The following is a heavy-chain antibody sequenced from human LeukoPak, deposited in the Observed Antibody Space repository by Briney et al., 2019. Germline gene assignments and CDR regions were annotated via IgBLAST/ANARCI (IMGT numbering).Heavy chain of an antibody. J-gene: IGHJ4*02. Sequence: GGSLRLSCAASGFTFSSYWMSWVRQAPGKGLEWVANIKQDGSEKYYVDSVKGRFTISRDNAKNSLYLQMNSLRAEDTAVYYCAREDIVVVPAAPSGVDYWGQGTLVTVSS. V-gene: IGHV3-7*01. CDR1: GFTFSSYW. CDR2: IKQDGSEK. CDR3: AREDIVVVPAAPSGVDY. D-gene: IGHD2-2*01.